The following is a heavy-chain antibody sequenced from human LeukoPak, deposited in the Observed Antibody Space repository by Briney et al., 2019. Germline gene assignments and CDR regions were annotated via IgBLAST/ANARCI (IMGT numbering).Heavy chain of an antibody. V-gene: IGHV3-23*01. CDR2: ISGSGGST. Sequence: GGSLRLSCAASGFTFSIYAMRWVRQAPGKGLEGGSAISGSGGSTYYADSVKGRFTISRDNYKNTLYLQMNSLRAKDTAVYYCAKDRWDSGYDNFDYWGQGTLVTVSS. CDR1: GFTFSIYA. D-gene: IGHD5-12*01. CDR3: AKDRWDSGYDNFDY. J-gene: IGHJ4*02.